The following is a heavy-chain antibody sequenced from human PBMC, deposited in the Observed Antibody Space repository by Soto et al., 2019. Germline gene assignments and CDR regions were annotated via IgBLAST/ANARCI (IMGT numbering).Heavy chain of an antibody. V-gene: IGHV3-23*01. J-gene: IGHJ6*02. D-gene: IGHD5-12*01. Sequence: GESLKISCAASGFTFSSYAMSWVRQAPGKGLEWVSAISGSGGSTYYADSVKGRFTISRDNSKNTLYLQMNSLRAEDTAVYYCAKKGRRVWEYSGYDDYYYYGMDVWGQGTTVTVSS. CDR1: GFTFSSYA. CDR3: AKKGRRVWEYSGYDDYYYYGMDV. CDR2: ISGSGGST.